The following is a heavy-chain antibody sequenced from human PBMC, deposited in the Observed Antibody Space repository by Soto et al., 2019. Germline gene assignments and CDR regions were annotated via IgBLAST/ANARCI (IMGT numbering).Heavy chain of an antibody. CDR3: AKDETHPVLTGTTDY. J-gene: IGHJ4*02. CDR2: ISGSGGST. D-gene: IGHD1-7*01. Sequence: WGSLRLSCAASGFTFISYAISCFRHSPLKWLEWVSAISGSGGSTYYADSVKGRFTISRDNSKNTLYLQMNSLRAEDTAVYYCAKDETHPVLTGTTDYWGQGTLVTVSS. CDR1: GFTFISYA. V-gene: IGHV3-23*01.